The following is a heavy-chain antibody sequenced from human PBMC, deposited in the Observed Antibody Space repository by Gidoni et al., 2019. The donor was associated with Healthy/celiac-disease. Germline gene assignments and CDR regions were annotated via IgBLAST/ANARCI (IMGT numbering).Heavy chain of an antibody. J-gene: IGHJ5*02. CDR2: INHSGST. Sequence: QVQLQQWGAGLLKPSETLSLTCAVYGGSFSGYYWSWIRQPPGKGLEWIGEINHSGSTNYNPSLKSRVTISVDTSKNQFSLKLSSVTAADTAVYYCAAAPSIAAAGHNWFDPWGQGTLVTVSS. CDR3: AAAPSIAAAGHNWFDP. D-gene: IGHD6-13*01. CDR1: GGSFSGYY. V-gene: IGHV4-34*01.